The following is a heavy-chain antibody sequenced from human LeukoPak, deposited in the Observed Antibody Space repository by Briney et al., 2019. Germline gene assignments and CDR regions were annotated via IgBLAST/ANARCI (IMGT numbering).Heavy chain of an antibody. J-gene: IGHJ6*03. CDR3: ARDRFYYDFWSGYYPRDYYMDV. CDR2: INHSGST. CDR1: GGSFSGYY. D-gene: IGHD3-3*01. V-gene: IGHV4-34*01. Sequence: PSETLSLTWAVYGGSFSGYYWSWIRQPPGKGLEWIGEINHSGSTNYNPSLKSRVTISVDTSKNQFSLKLSSVTAADTAVYYCARDRFYYDFWSGYYPRDYYMDVWGKGTTVTVSS.